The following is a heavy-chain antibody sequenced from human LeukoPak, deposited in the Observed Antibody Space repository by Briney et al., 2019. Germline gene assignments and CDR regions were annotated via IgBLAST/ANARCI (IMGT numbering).Heavy chain of an antibody. V-gene: IGHV3-64*04. Sequence: LPGGSLRLSCSASGFTFSSYAMHWVRQAPGKGLEYVSAISSNGGSTYYADSVKGRFTISRDNSKNTLYLQMNSLRADDTAVYYCANHLEYCSTGSCSFFDYWGQGTLVTVSS. D-gene: IGHD2-15*01. CDR1: GFTFSSYA. CDR2: ISSNGGST. CDR3: ANHLEYCSTGSCSFFDY. J-gene: IGHJ4*02.